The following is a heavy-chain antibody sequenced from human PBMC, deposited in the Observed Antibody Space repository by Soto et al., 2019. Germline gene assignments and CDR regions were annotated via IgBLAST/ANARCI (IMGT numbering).Heavy chain of an antibody. Sequence: LSLTCTVSGGSISSYYWSWIRQPPGKGLEWIGYIYYSGSTNYNPSLKSRVTISVDTSKNQFSLKLSSVTAADTAVYYCARTRRGWNTRPDWFDPWGQGTLVTVSS. CDR2: IYYSGST. J-gene: IGHJ5*02. V-gene: IGHV4-59*01. CDR1: GGSISSYY. CDR3: ARTRRGWNTRPDWFDP. D-gene: IGHD2-2*01.